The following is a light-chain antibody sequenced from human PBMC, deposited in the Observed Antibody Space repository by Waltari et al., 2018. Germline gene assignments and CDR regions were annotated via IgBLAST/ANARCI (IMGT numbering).Light chain of an antibody. CDR3: QQRANWPPLT. V-gene: IGKV3-11*01. CDR1: QSVYTF. Sequence: EIVLTQSPGTLSLSPGERATLSCRDSQSVYTFLAWYQQKPGQPPRLLIYETSKRATGTPARFSGSGSGTDFTLTISSLEPEDSAVYYCQQRANWPPLTFGGGTKVEI. CDR2: ETS. J-gene: IGKJ4*01.